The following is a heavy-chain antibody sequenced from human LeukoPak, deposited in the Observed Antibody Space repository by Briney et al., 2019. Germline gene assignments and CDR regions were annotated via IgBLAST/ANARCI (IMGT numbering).Heavy chain of an antibody. Sequence: SETLSLTCTVSGGSISSSTYYWGWIRQPPGKGLEWIGSISYSGITYYNPSLKSRVTISIDTSKNQFSLKLSSVTAADTAVSYCVNTSDYDFWSGYKAVDYWGQGTLVTVSS. J-gene: IGHJ4*02. V-gene: IGHV4-39*01. D-gene: IGHD3-3*01. CDR1: GGSISSSTYY. CDR3: VNTSDYDFWSGYKAVDY. CDR2: ISYSGIT.